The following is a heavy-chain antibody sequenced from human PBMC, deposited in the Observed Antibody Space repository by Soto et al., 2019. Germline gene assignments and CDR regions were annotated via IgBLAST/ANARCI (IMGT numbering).Heavy chain of an antibody. Sequence: GASVKVSCKASGYTFTSYAMHWVRQAPGQRLEWMGWINAGNGNTKYSQKFQGRVTITRDTSASTAYMELSSLRSEDTAVYYCARDSSSWFSLMENYYYYGMDVWGQGTTVTVSS. V-gene: IGHV1-3*01. CDR2: INAGNGNT. CDR3: ARDSSSWFSLMENYYYYGMDV. CDR1: GYTFTSYA. J-gene: IGHJ6*02. D-gene: IGHD6-13*01.